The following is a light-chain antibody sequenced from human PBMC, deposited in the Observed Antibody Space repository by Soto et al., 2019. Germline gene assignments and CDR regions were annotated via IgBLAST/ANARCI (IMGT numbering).Light chain of an antibody. Sequence: DIQMTQSPSTLSASVGDRVTITCRASQSVRNDLGWYQQKPGMAPRFLIYAASNLQSGVPSRFSGSGSGTDFTLTISSLQPEDFATYYCQQLHDYPITFGQGTRLEIK. J-gene: IGKJ5*01. CDR2: AAS. V-gene: IGKV1-17*01. CDR3: QQLHDYPIT. CDR1: QSVRND.